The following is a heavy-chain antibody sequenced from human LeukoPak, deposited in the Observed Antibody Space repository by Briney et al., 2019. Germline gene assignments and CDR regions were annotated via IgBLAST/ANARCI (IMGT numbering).Heavy chain of an antibody. D-gene: IGHD3-10*01. V-gene: IGHV4-39*07. CDR1: GGSISSSSYY. CDR3: ARDRGPPSNYYMDV. CDR2: IYYSGST. J-gene: IGHJ6*03. Sequence: SETLSLTCTVSGGSISSSSYYWGWIRQSPGKGLEWIGSIYYSGSTYYNPSLKSRVTISVDTSKNQFSLKLSSVTAADTAVYYCARDRGPPSNYYMDVWGKGTTVTVSS.